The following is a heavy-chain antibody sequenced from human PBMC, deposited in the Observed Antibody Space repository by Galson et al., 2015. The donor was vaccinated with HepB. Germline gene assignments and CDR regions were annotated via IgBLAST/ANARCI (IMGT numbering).Heavy chain of an antibody. CDR1: GISLNTSGVG. Sequence: PALVKPTQTLTLTSTFSGISLNTSGVGVGWIRQTPGKALDWPAFIYWDDAEHYSPSLKSRLTINKDISKNRVVLTMTNMDPVDTGTYYCANVITIFEVFIRMDFWGQGSAVTVSS. V-gene: IGHV2-5*02. J-gene: IGHJ4*02. CDR3: ANVITIFEVFIRMDF. D-gene: IGHD3-3*01. CDR2: IYWDDAE.